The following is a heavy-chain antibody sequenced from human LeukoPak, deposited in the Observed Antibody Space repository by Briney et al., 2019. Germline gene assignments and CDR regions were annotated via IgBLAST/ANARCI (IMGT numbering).Heavy chain of an antibody. CDR2: ISWNSGRI. CDR3: ARLVRYGGFDP. CDR1: GFILDDYA. Sequence: GRSLRLSCAASGFILDDYAMHWVRQAPGKGLEWVSGISWNSGRIGYADSVKGRFTISRDNAKKSLYLQMNSLRAEDTAVYYCARLVRYGGFDPWGQGTLVTVSS. V-gene: IGHV3-9*01. D-gene: IGHD3-16*01. J-gene: IGHJ5*02.